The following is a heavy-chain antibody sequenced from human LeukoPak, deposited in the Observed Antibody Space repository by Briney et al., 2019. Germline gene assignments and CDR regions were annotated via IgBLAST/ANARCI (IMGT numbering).Heavy chain of an antibody. CDR2: INPSGGST. CDR1: GYTFTIYY. J-gene: IGHJ5*02. Sequence: ASVTVSCMASGYTFTIYYMQWVRQAPGQGREWMGIINPSGGSTRYAQTFQGRVTMTRDTSTSTVYMELSSLRSEDTAVYYCARGVVFKSSSWYDTWGQGTLVTVSS. V-gene: IGHV1-46*01. D-gene: IGHD2-15*01. CDR3: ARGVVFKSSSWYDT.